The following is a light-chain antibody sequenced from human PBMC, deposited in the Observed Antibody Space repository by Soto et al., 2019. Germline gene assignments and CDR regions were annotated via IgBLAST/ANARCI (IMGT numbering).Light chain of an antibody. J-gene: IGKJ4*01. Sequence: EVVLTQSPATLSLSPGEGATLSCRASQSVDIYLAWYQQKPGQPPRLLIYDASNRATGIPDRFSGSGSGKDFTLTISSLEPEDFAVYYCQQRKIWPPLTFGGGTKVEI. CDR3: QQRKIWPPLT. CDR1: QSVDIY. CDR2: DAS. V-gene: IGKV3-11*01.